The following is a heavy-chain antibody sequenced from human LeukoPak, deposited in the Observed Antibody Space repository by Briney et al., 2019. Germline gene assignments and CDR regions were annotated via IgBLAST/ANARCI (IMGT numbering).Heavy chain of an antibody. CDR1: GYIFTNYG. J-gene: IGHJ4*02. V-gene: IGHV1-18*01. CDR2: IRVYNGNT. D-gene: IGHD6-19*01. CDR3: ARDLKMGYSSGRYSWGTGSSNDF. Sequence: ASVKVSCKASGYIFTNYGISWVRQAPGQGLEWMGWIRVYNGNTEYAQKLQGRVTMTTDTSTSTAYMDLRSLRSDDTAVYYCARDLKMGYSSGRYSWGTGSSNDFWGQGTLVTVSS.